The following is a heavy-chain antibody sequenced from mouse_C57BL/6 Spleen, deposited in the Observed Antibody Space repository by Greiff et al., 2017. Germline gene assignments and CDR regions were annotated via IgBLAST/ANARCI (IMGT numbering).Heavy chain of an antibody. Sequence: VQLQQSGAELVKPGASVKISCKASGYASSSYWMNWVKQRPGKGLEWIGQIYPGDGDTNYNGKFKGKATLTADKSSSTAYMQLSSLTSEDSAVYFCARRSPDYYGSPYFDYWGQGTTLTVSS. CDR2: IYPGDGDT. J-gene: IGHJ2*01. V-gene: IGHV1-80*01. D-gene: IGHD1-1*01. CDR3: ARRSPDYYGSPYFDY. CDR1: GYASSSYW.